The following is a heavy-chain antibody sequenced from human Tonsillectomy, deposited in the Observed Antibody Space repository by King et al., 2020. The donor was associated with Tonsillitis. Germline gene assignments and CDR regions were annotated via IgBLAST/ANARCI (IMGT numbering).Heavy chain of an antibody. CDR3: ARGSYYDFWSGYYWSWFDP. CDR2: IYYSGST. V-gene: IGHV4-30-4*01. CDR1: GGSISSGDYY. J-gene: IGHJ5*02. D-gene: IGHD3-3*01. Sequence: QLQESGPGLVKPSQTLSLTCTVSGGSISSGDYYWSWIRQPPGKGLEWIGYIYYSGSTYYNPSLKSRVTISVDTPKNQFSLKLSSVTAADTAVYYCARGSYYDFWSGYYWSWFDPWGQGTLVTVSS.